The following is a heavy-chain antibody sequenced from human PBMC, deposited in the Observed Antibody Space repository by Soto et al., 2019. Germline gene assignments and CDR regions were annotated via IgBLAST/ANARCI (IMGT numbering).Heavy chain of an antibody. V-gene: IGHV4-59*08. J-gene: IGHJ4*02. CDR1: GGSISSYY. Sequence: QVQLQESGPGLVKPSETLSLTCTVSGGSISSYYWSWIRQPPGKGLDWMGYIYYSGSTKYNPSLKSRFTKAVDTSKNQLSLTLSSVTAADTAVYYCARRYGYYFDSWGQGTLVTVSS. D-gene: IGHD4-17*01. CDR3: ARRYGYYFDS. CDR2: IYYSGST.